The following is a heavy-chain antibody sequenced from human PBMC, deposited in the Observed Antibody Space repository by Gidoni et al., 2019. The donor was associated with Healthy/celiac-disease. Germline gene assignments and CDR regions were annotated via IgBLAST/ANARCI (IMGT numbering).Heavy chain of an antibody. Sequence: QVQLQESGPGLVKPSETLSLTCTVSGVSVSSGSYYWSWLRQPPGKGLEWIGYIYYSGRNNYNPSLKSRVTISVDTSKNQFSLKLSSVTAADTAVYYCARVGITGTRAYYYYGMDVWGQGTTVTVSS. CDR3: ARVGITGTRAYYYYGMDV. CDR2: IYYSGRN. D-gene: IGHD1-7*01. V-gene: IGHV4-61*01. CDR1: GVSVSSGSYY. J-gene: IGHJ6*02.